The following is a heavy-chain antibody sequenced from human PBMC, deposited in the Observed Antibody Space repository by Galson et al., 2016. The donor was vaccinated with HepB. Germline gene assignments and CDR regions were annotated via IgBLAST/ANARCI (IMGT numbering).Heavy chain of an antibody. J-gene: IGHJ4*02. V-gene: IGHV3-11*01. CDR3: TRDLEMATLD. CDR1: GFSFSDDY. CDR2: ISGTGTTI. Sequence: SLRLSCAASGFSFSDDYMSWIRQAPGKGLEWVSDISGTGTTIHYADSVRGRFTISRDNAKNTLYLQMNRLRGEDTAVYYCTRDLEMATLDWGQGTLVTVSS. D-gene: IGHD5-24*01.